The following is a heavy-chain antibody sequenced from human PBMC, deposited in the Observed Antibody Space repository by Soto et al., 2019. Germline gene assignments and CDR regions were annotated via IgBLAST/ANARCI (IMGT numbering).Heavy chain of an antibody. CDR2: IYWDDDK. J-gene: IGHJ6*02. CDR3: IQSRCGGDCLQSYASYYYYGMDV. CDR1: AFSLSTGGVG. Sequence: GPTLVNPTQTLTLTCTFSAFSLSTGGVGVGWIRQPPGKALEWLALIYWDDDKRYSPSLRSRLTITKDTSKNQVVLTMTNMDPEDTATYYCIQSRCGGDCLQSYASYYYYGMDVWGQGTTVTVSS. D-gene: IGHD2-21*02. V-gene: IGHV2-5*02.